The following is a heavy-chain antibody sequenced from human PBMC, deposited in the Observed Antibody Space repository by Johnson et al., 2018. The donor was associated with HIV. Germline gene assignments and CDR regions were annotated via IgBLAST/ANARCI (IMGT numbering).Heavy chain of an antibody. J-gene: IGHJ3*01. CDR3: ARDRGYWDAFDV. Sequence: VQLVESGGGVVQPGGSLRLSCAASGFTFSSYWMSWVRQAPGKGLEWVANIKQDGSEKYYVDSVKGRFTISRDNSKNTLYLQMNSLRAEDTALYYCARDRGYWDAFDVWGQGTMVTVSS. CDR2: IKQDGSEK. V-gene: IGHV3-7*01. CDR1: GFTFSSYW. D-gene: IGHD3-22*01.